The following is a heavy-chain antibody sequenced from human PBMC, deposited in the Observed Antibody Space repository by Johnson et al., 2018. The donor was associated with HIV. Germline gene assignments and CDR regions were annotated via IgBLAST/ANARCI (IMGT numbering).Heavy chain of an antibody. J-gene: IGHJ3*02. D-gene: IGHD6-6*01. CDR1: GFTFSSYW. Sequence: EVQLVESGGGVAQPGRSLRLSCAASGFTFSSYWMHWVRQGPGKGLVWVSRINGDGSGITYADSVKGRFSISRDNSKNTLHLQMNSLRAEDTAVYYCARDTSIAAARAFDIWGQGTMVTVSS. CDR3: ARDTSIAAARAFDI. CDR2: INGDGSGI. V-gene: IGHV3-74*01.